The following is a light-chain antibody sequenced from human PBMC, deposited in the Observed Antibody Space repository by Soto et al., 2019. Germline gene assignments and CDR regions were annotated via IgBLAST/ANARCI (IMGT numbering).Light chain of an antibody. J-gene: IGLJ2*01. CDR1: SSNIGANS. Sequence: QSVLTQPPSASGTPGQRVTISCSGSSSNIGANSVYWYQQLPGTAPKLLVYRSNQRPSGVPDRFSGSKSGTSASLAISGLRSEDEADYYCAAWDANLRGVFGGGTKLTVL. CDR3: AAWDANLRGV. CDR2: RSN. V-gene: IGLV1-47*01.